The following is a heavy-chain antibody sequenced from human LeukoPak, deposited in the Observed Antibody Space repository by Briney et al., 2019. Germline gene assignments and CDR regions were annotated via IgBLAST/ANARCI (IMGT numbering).Heavy chain of an antibody. V-gene: IGHV1-2*02. D-gene: IGHD1-26*01. CDR3: ARSGNFDY. J-gene: IGHJ4*02. CDR2: INPNSGGT. CDR1: GYTSIVYY. Sequence: ASVEVSCKASGYTSIVYYMHWVRQAPGQGLEWMGWINPNSGGTNYTQKFQGRVTMTRDTSISTVYMELSRLRSDDTAVYYCARSGNFDYWGQGTLVTVSS.